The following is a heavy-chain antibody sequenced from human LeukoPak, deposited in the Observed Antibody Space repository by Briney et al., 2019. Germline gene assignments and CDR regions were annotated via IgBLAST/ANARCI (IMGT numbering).Heavy chain of an antibody. D-gene: IGHD7-27*01. CDR2: ISGYNGNT. CDR3: ARGSGDDPFDI. Sequence: ASVKVSCKASGYTFTGNGITWVRQAPGQGLEWMGWISGYNGNTAYAQMFQARVTMTTDTSTSTAYMELRSLRSDDTAVYYCARGSGDDPFDIWGQGTMVTVS. J-gene: IGHJ3*02. V-gene: IGHV1-18*01. CDR1: GYTFTGNG.